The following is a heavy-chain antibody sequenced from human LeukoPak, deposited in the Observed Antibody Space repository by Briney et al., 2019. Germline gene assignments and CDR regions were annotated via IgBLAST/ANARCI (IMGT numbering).Heavy chain of an antibody. CDR1: GFTFINYY. D-gene: IGHD4/OR15-4a*01. CDR3: ARDLDYGEKSEDY. Sequence: ASVKVSFKASGFTFINYYMHWVRQAPGQGLEWLGIINLSGGSTHYPQKFQDRVTMTRDTSTSTVYMELSSLRSEDTAVYYCARDLDYGEKSEDYWGQGTLDTVSS. CDR2: INLSGGST. J-gene: IGHJ4*02. V-gene: IGHV1-46*01.